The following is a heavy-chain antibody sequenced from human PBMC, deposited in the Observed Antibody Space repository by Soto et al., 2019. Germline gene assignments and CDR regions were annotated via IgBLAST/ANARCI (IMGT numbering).Heavy chain of an antibody. Sequence: PGESLKISCRTSGYKFTSSWIAWVRQMPREGVEWMVIIFSNDADTRYGPSFQGQVTISADRSTSPVFLQWASLKASDTAVYFCARKDKRAYFNWFDPWGQGTLVTVSS. J-gene: IGHJ5*02. CDR2: IFSNDADT. D-gene: IGHD3-16*01. CDR3: ARKDKRAYFNWFDP. CDR1: GYKFTSSW. V-gene: IGHV5-51*01.